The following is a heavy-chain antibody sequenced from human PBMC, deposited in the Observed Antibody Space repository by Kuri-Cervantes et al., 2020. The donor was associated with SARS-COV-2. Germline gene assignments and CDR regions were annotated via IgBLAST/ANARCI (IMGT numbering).Heavy chain of an antibody. J-gene: IGHJ4*02. CDR1: GFTFSHFG. CDR3: ASDNSGSYFREGGGFDY. V-gene: IGHV3-33*07. CDR2: IRYDGNYK. Sequence: GSLRLSCAASGFTFSHFGMFWVRQAPGKGLEWVAFIRYDGNYKTYADAVKGRFTISRDNAKNSLYLQMNSLRAEDTALYYCASDNSGSYFREGGGFDYWGQGTLVTVSS. D-gene: IGHD1-26*01.